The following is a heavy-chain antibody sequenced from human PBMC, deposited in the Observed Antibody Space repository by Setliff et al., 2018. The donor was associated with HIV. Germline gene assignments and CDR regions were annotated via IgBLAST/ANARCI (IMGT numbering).Heavy chain of an antibody. CDR2: INHSGKT. J-gene: IGHJ5*02. D-gene: IGHD6-13*01. Sequence: SETLSLTCTVSGGSITTSTFYWGWIRQPPGKGLEWIGDINHSGKTNYNRSLKSRVTISLDTSKNQFSLRLTSVTAADTAVYYCAREGGTGRSSWYGAYWYDPWGQGTLVTVSS. CDR1: GGSITTSTFY. CDR3: AREGGTGRSSWYGAYWYDP. V-gene: IGHV4-39*07.